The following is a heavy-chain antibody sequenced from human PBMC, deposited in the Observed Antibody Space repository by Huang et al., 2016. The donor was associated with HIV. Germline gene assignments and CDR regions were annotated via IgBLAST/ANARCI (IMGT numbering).Heavy chain of an antibody. CDR1: GFTFSGSA. CDR2: SRRKANSYAT. J-gene: IGHJ4*02. D-gene: IGHD3-22*01. Sequence: EVQLVESGGGLVQRGGSLKLSCAASGFTFSGSARHWVRQVSGKGVEGVGRSRRKANSYATAYAASVKGRFTISRDDSKNTAYLKMNSLKTEDTAVYYCTRLTMIGDGDYWGQGTLVTVSS. CDR3: TRLTMIGDGDY. V-gene: IGHV3-73*01.